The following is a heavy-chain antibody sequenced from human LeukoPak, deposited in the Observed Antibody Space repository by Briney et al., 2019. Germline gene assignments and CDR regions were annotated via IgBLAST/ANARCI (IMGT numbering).Heavy chain of an antibody. CDR3: ARRAGDYSHPYDY. CDR2: ISGSGGST. J-gene: IGHJ4*02. V-gene: IGHV3-23*01. CDR1: GFTFSSYA. Sequence: GGSLRLSCAASGFTFSSYAMSWVRQAPGKGLEWVSAISGSGGSTYYADSVKGRFTISRVNSKNTLYLQMNSLRAEDTAVYYCARRAGDYSHPYDYWGQGTLVTVSS. D-gene: IGHD3-22*01.